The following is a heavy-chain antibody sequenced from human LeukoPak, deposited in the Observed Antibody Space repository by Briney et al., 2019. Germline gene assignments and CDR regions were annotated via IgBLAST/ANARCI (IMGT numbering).Heavy chain of an antibody. Sequence: SETLSLTCTVSGGSISGHYWSCTWQPPGKGLEWIGYIDYSGSTNYNPSLKSRVTISVDTSKNQFSLKLNSVTAADTAVYARFGYSGYDGIDYWGQGTLVTVSS. V-gene: IGHV4-59*11. CDR1: GGSISGHY. CDR3: FGYSGYDGIDY. D-gene: IGHD5-12*01. J-gene: IGHJ4*02. CDR2: IDYSGST.